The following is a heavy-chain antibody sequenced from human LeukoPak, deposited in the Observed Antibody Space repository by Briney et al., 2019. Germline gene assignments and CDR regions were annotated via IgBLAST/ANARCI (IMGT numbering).Heavy chain of an antibody. CDR2: INVGVGRA. D-gene: IGHD2-21*02. J-gene: IGHJ4*02. CDR3: AKGIYCGGDCYIRAGDS. V-gene: IGHV3-23*01. CDR1: GFTLTNFP. Sequence: PGGSLRLSCSASGFTLTNFPIGGSGRPQGRGWGWFQLINVGVGRAFYADAVRGRFTISRDNSQNTLYLQMNSLRAEDTAIYYCAKGIYCGGDCYIRAGDSWGQGTLVTVSS.